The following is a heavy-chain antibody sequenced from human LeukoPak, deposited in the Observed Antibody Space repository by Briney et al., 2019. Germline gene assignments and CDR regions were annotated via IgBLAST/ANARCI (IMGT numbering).Heavy chain of an antibody. J-gene: IGHJ4*02. CDR3: ARATFADY. Sequence: SETLSLTCTVSGGSISSSSYYWGWIRQPPGKGLEWIGSIYYSGSTYYNSSLKSRVTISVDTSKNQFSLKLSSVTAADTAVYYCARATFADYWGQGTLVTVSS. CDR2: IYYSGST. D-gene: IGHD2/OR15-2a*01. V-gene: IGHV4-39*07. CDR1: GGSISSSSYY.